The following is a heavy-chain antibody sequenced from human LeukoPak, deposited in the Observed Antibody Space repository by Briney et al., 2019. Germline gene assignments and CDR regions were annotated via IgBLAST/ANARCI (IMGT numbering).Heavy chain of an antibody. CDR3: ARAGGYYDFWSGYNWFDP. D-gene: IGHD3-3*01. CDR1: GDSISSSFYY. J-gene: IGHJ5*02. V-gene: IGHV4-39*07. CDR2: IYYSGST. Sequence: PSETLSLTCTVSGDSISSSFYYWGWIRQPPGKGLEWIGSIYYSGSTNYNPSLKSRVTISVDTSKNQFSLKLSSVTAADTAVYYCARAGGYYDFWSGYNWFDPWGQGTLVTVSS.